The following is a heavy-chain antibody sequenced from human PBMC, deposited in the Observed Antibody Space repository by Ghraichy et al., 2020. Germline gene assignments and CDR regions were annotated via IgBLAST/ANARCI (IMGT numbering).Heavy chain of an antibody. D-gene: IGHD3-10*01. J-gene: IGHJ2*01. CDR3: ARCRNNWLGEAGYFDL. CDR2: IYYSGST. CDR1: GGSVSSYY. V-gene: IGHV4-59*02. Sequence: SQTLSLTCTVSGGSVSSYYWSWIRQPPGKGLEWIGYIYYSGSTNNNPSLKSRVTISVDTSKNQFSLKLGSVTAADTAVYYCARCRNNWLGEAGYFDLWGRGTLVTVSS.